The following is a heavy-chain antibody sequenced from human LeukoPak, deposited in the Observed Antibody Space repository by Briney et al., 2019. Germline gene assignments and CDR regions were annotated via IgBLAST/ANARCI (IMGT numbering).Heavy chain of an antibody. V-gene: IGHV3-23*01. J-gene: IGHJ4*02. CDR2: ISGSGTST. CDR3: AKDYYGSGTYYNFDY. D-gene: IGHD3-10*01. Sequence: GGSLRLSCEASGFTVSSYAMTWVRQAPGKGLESVSAISGSGTSTYYPDSVKGRFTISRDTSKNTLYLQMNSLRAEDTALYYCAKDYYGSGTYYNFDYWGQGTLVSVSS. CDR1: GFTVSSYA.